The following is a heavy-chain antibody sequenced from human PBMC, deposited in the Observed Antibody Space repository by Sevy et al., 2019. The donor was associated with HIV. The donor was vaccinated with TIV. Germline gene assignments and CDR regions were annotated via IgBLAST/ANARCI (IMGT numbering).Heavy chain of an antibody. J-gene: IGHJ3*02. V-gene: IGHV3-30-3*01. CDR2: ISYDGSNK. CDR3: ARDTGIVGATTGGDAFDI. Sequence: GGSLRLSCAASGFTFSSYAMYWVRQAPGKGLEWVAVISYDGSNKYYADSVKGRFTISRDNSKNTLYLQMNSLRAEDTAVYYCARDTGIVGATTGGDAFDIWGQGTMVTVSS. CDR1: GFTFSSYA. D-gene: IGHD1-26*01.